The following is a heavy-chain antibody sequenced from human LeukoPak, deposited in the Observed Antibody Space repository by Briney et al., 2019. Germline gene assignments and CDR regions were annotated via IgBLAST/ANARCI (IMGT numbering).Heavy chain of an antibody. J-gene: IGHJ4*02. CDR1: GFTFSSYP. CDR3: ARGRDYYDRSGYYYAAGVDY. Sequence: PGGSLRLSCAASGFTFSSYPMHWVRQAPGKGLEWVAIISCDESNTYYADSVRGRFTISRDNSKNTLYLQMNSLRAEDTAVYYCARGRDYYDRSGYYYAAGVDYWGQGTLVTVSS. D-gene: IGHD3-22*01. CDR2: ISCDESNT. V-gene: IGHV3-30*04.